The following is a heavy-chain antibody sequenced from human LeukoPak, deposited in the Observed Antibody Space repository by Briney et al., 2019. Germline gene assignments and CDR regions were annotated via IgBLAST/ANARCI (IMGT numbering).Heavy chain of an antibody. CDR3: ARGVAAAGDNWFDP. Sequence: GASVKVSCKASGYTFTGYYMHWVRQAPGQGLEWMGWINPNSGGTNYAQKFQGRVTMTRDTSTSTAYMELSRLRSDDTAVYYCARGVAAAGDNWFDPWGQGTLVTVSS. D-gene: IGHD6-13*01. V-gene: IGHV1-2*02. CDR2: INPNSGGT. J-gene: IGHJ5*02. CDR1: GYTFTGYY.